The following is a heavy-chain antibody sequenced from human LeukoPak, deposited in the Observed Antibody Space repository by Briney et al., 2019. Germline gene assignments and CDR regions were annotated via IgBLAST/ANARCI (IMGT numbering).Heavy chain of an antibody. J-gene: IGHJ3*02. Sequence: ASVKVSCKASSYTFTSYGISWVRQAPGQGLEWMGWISAYNGNTNYAQKLQGRVTMTTDTSTSTAYMELRSLRSDDTAVYYCAGGKGFYRVNAFDIWGQGTMVTVSS. CDR2: ISAYNGNT. V-gene: IGHV1-18*01. D-gene: IGHD3-16*01. CDR1: SYTFTSYG. CDR3: AGGKGFYRVNAFDI.